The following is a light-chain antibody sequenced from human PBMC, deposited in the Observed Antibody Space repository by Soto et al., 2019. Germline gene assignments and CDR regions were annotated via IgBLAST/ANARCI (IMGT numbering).Light chain of an antibody. CDR2: GAS. Sequence: EIVLTQSPGTLSLSPGERATLSCRASQSVSSAYLAWYQQIPGQAPRLLNYGASSRATGIPDMFSGSGSGTDFTLTISGLEPEDFAVYYCQQSGSSFYTFGQGTKLEIK. CDR3: QQSGSSFYT. J-gene: IGKJ2*01. V-gene: IGKV3-20*01. CDR1: QSVSSAY.